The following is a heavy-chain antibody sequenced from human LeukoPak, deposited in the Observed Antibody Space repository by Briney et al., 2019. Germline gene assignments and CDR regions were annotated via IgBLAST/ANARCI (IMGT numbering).Heavy chain of an antibody. V-gene: IGHV3-48*01. Sequence: PGGSLRLSCAASGFTFSSYSMNWVRQAPGKGLEWASYISSSSSTIYYADSVKGRFTISRDNSKNTLYLQMNSLRAEDTAVYYCAILGYCSSTSCYNGTYYFDYWGQGTLATVSS. D-gene: IGHD2-2*02. CDR3: AILGYCSSTSCYNGTYYFDY. CDR1: GFTFSSYS. CDR2: ISSSSSTI. J-gene: IGHJ4*02.